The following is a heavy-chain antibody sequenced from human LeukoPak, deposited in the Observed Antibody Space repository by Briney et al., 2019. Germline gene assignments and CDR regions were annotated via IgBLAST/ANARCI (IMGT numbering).Heavy chain of an antibody. V-gene: IGHV1-24*01. CDR1: GYTLTELS. J-gene: IGHJ3*02. Sequence: GASVKVSCKVSGYTLTELSMHWVRQAPGKGLEWMGGFDPEEGETIYAQKFQGRVTMTEDTSTDTAYMELSSLRSEDTAVYYCATALPGSQLEVVVATIDAFDIWGQGTMVTVSS. CDR3: ATALPGSQLEVVVATIDAFDI. CDR2: FDPEEGET. D-gene: IGHD2-15*01.